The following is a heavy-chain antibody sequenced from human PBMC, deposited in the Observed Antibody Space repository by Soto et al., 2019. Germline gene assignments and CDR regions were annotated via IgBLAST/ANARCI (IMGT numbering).Heavy chain of an antibody. Sequence: GGSLRLSCSASGFTFDAYAMSWVRQAPGKGLEWVSSIGSSGGNKYYAAAVRGRFTISRDNARNTVDLQINTQRAEDTAVYFCAKMASDYINPLDPGGQGTLVTVSS. J-gene: IGHJ5*02. D-gene: IGHD4-4*01. CDR2: IGSSGGNK. CDR1: GFTFDAYA. V-gene: IGHV3-23*01. CDR3: AKMASDYINPLDP.